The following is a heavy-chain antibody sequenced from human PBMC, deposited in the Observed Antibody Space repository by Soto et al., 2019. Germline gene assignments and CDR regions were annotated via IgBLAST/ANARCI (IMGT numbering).Heavy chain of an antibody. J-gene: IGHJ4*02. Sequence: GGSLRLSCAASGFTFSDFGMSWVRQAPGKGLEWVAVISVSGDATYYAASVKGRFTLSRDNSKNTLYLHMNSLTVADTAVYYCAKKVTIFAVDPADYWGQGTQVTVSS. D-gene: IGHD3-3*01. CDR1: GFTFSDFG. CDR3: AKKVTIFAVDPADY. V-gene: IGHV3-23*01. CDR2: ISVSGDAT.